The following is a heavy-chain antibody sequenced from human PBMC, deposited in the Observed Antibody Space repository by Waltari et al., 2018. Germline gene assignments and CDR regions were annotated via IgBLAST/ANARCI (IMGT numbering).Heavy chain of an antibody. V-gene: IGHV1-2*02. CDR2: INPTNGVT. D-gene: IGHD3-16*01. CDR3: ARGLGGSSPFDY. J-gene: IGHJ4*02. Sequence: QVHLVQSGAEVKKSGASVKVSCTSSGYSFGGYYLYWVRQAPGQGIEWMGWINPTNGVTNYAQKFQGRVTMTRDTSINSVYMDLSRLRSDDTAVYFCARGLGGSSPFDYWAREPWSPSPQ. CDR1: GYSFGGYY.